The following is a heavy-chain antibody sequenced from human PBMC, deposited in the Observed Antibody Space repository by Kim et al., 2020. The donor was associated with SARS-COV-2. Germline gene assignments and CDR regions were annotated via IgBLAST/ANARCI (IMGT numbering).Heavy chain of an antibody. CDR1: GYTFTGYY. CDR2: INPNSGGT. V-gene: IGHV1-2*06. J-gene: IGHJ5*02. D-gene: IGHD6-6*01. CDR3: ARGREIAARTNWFDP. Sequence: ASVKVSCKASGYTFTGYYMHWVRQAPGQGLEWMGRINPNSGGTNYAQKFQGRVTMTRDTSISTAYMELSRLRSDDTAVYYCARGREIAARTNWFDPWGQGTLVTVSS.